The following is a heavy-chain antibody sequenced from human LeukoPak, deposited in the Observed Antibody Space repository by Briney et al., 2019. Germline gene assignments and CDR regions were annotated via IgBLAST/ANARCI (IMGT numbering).Heavy chain of an antibody. CDR1: GFTFSSYA. D-gene: IGHD6-6*01. CDR2: ISGNGGST. J-gene: IGHJ4*02. Sequence: GSLRLSCAASGFTFSSYAMSWVRQATGKGLEWVSAISGNGGSTYYADSVKGRFTISRDNSKNTLYLQMNSLSAEDTAVYYCAKDHLYSSSSYFDYWGQGTLVTVSS. CDR3: AKDHLYSSSSYFDY. V-gene: IGHV3-23*01.